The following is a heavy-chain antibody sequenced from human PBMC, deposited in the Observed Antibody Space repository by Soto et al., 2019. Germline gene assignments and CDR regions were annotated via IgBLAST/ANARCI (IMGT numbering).Heavy chain of an antibody. Sequence: EVQLLESGGDLVQPGGSLRLSCAATGFSFSTYAMSWVRQAPGKGLEWFSAMSGSGVDTYYAESVTGRFTISRDNSKKTLYLQMNSLGVEDTAVYYCAKGHGYIDYWGQGTRVTVSS. CDR1: GFSFSTYA. CDR2: MSGSGVDT. V-gene: IGHV3-23*01. J-gene: IGHJ4*02. CDR3: AKGHGYIDY.